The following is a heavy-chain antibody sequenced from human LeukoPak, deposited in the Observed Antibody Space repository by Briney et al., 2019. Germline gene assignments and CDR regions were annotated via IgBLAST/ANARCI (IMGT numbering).Heavy chain of an antibody. CDR3: ARDRGYLSFDY. J-gene: IGHJ4*02. V-gene: IGHV3-7*05. Sequence: GSLRLSCAASGFTFSNYWMSWVRQAPGKGLEWVANIKEDGSDKYYVDSVKGRFTISRDNAKNSLYLQMNSLRAEDTAVYYCARDRGYLSFDYWGQGTLVTVSS. D-gene: IGHD3-10*01. CDR1: GFTFSNYW. CDR2: IKEDGSDK.